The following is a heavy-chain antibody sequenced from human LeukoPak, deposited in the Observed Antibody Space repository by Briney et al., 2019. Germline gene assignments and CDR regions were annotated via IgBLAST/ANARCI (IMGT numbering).Heavy chain of an antibody. J-gene: IGHJ6*03. CDR1: GYTFTSYD. CDR3: ARAIRFLEWSGYYYYMDV. V-gene: IGHV1-8*03. D-gene: IGHD3-3*01. Sequence: GASVKVSCKASGYTFTSYDINWVRQATGQGLEWMGWMNPNSGNTGYAQKFQGRVTITRNTSISTAYMELSSLRSEDTAVYYCARAIRFLEWSGYYYYMDVWGKGTTVTVSS. CDR2: MNPNSGNT.